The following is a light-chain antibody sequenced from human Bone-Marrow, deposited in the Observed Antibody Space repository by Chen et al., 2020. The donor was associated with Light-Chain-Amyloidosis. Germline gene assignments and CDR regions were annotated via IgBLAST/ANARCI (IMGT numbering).Light chain of an antibody. CDR1: SSNIGAGYD. CDR3: QSYDSKLDVV. Sequence: QSVLTQPPSVSGAPGQRVTISCTGTSSNIGAGYDVHWYQPLPGAAPELLISANTNRPAGVPDRFSGSPPGTSASLAITGLQADDEADYYCQSYDSKLDVVFGGGTKVTVL. CDR2: ANT. J-gene: IGLJ2*01. V-gene: IGLV1-40*01.